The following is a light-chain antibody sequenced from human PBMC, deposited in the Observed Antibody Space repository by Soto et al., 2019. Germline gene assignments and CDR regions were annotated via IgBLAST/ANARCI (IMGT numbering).Light chain of an antibody. CDR2: DAS. CDR1: QSVSSN. J-gene: IGKJ1*01. V-gene: IGKV3-15*01. CDR3: QQYNSWWT. Sequence: EVVMTQSPATLSVSPGERATLSCRASQSVSSNLAWFQQKPGQAPRLLIYDASTRATGIPARFSGSGSGTEFTLIISSLQSEDFAVYYCQQYNSWWTFGQGTKVEIK.